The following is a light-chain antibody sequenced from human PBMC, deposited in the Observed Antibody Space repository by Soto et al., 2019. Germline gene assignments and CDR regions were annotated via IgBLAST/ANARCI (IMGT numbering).Light chain of an antibody. V-gene: IGKV3-20*01. CDR3: QQYCGSPLFT. Sequence: EIVLTQAPGTLSLSPGDRATLSCRASQSVTNDYLAWYQQKPGQAPRLLIYGASTRATGIPDRFSGSGSGTDFTLTISRLEPEDFAVFYCQQYCGSPLFTFGPGTKVDIK. CDR2: GAS. CDR1: QSVTNDY. J-gene: IGKJ3*01.